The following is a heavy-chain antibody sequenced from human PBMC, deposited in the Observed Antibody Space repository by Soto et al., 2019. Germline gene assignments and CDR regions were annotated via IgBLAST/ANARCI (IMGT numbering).Heavy chain of an antibody. CDR2: IIPIFDTA. Sequence: QVQLVQSGAEVKKPGSSVKVSCKASGGTFSSYAISWVRQAPGQGLEWRGGIIPIFDTANYAQKFQGRVTITADDSTNTAYMELSSLRYEDTSVYYCARSWRYAAYYYYDMDVWGQGTTVTVSS. D-gene: IGHD5-12*01. CDR1: GGTFSSYA. V-gene: IGHV1-69*12. CDR3: ARSWRYAAYYYYDMDV. J-gene: IGHJ6*02.